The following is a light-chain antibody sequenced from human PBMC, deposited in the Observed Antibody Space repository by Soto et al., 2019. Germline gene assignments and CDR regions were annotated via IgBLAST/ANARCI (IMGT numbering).Light chain of an antibody. Sequence: SYELTQPPSVSVAPGKTASITCGGNVIGSISVHWYQQKPGQAPVLVVFDDSDRPSGSPELFSGSNSRNTATLTISRVEVGDEAEYYCQVWDSSSDHVIFGGGTQLTVL. CDR3: QVWDSSSDHVI. CDR2: DDS. J-gene: IGLJ2*01. V-gene: IGLV3-21*03. CDR1: VIGSIS.